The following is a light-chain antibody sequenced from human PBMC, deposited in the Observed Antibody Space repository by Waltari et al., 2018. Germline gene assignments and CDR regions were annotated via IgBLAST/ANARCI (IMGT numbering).Light chain of an antibody. CDR3: QQSYSTLLLT. J-gene: IGKJ4*01. V-gene: IGKV1-39*01. Sequence: DIQMTQSPSSLSASVGDRVTITCRASQSISSSSNWYQHKPGKAHKLLIYAASSLQSGVPSRFSGSGSGTDFTLTISSLQPEDFATYYCQQSYSTLLLTFGGGT. CDR1: QSISSS. CDR2: AAS.